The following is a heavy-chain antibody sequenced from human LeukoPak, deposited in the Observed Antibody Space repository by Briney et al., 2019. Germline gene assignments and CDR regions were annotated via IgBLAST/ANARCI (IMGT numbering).Heavy chain of an antibody. CDR3: ARALESNWFDP. Sequence: ASVKVSCKASGYTFTGYDMHWVRQAPGQGLEWMGWINPNSGGTNYAQKFQGRVTMTRDTSISTAYMELSRLRSDDTTVYYCARALESNWFDPWGQGTLVTVSS. D-gene: IGHD5-24*01. J-gene: IGHJ5*02. CDR2: INPNSGGT. V-gene: IGHV1-2*02. CDR1: GYTFTGYD.